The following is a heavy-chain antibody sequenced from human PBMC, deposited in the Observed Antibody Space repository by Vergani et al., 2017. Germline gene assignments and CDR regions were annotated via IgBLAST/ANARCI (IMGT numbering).Heavy chain of an antibody. Sequence: EVQLVESGGGLVKPGGSLRLSCAAPGFTFSSYSMNWVRQAPGKGLEWVSSISSSSSYIYYADSVKGRFTISRDNAKNSLYLQMNSLRAEDTAVYYCARDADYYYGMDVWGQGTTVTVSS. CDR1: GFTFSSYS. CDR3: ARDADYYYGMDV. J-gene: IGHJ6*02. V-gene: IGHV3-21*01. CDR2: ISSSSSYI.